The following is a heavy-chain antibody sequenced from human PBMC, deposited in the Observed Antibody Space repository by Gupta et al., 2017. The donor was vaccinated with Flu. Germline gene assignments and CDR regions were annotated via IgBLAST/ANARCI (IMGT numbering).Heavy chain of an antibody. V-gene: IGHV6-1*01. CDR3: ARGAYIGYVYAFDI. CDR2: TYYRSKWYN. J-gene: IGHJ3*02. D-gene: IGHD5-12*01. Sequence: NWIRQSPSRGLEWLGKTYYRSKWYNDYAVSVKSRITIDPDTSKNQFSLQLNSVTPEDTAVYYCARGAYIGYVYAFDIWGQGTMVTVSS.